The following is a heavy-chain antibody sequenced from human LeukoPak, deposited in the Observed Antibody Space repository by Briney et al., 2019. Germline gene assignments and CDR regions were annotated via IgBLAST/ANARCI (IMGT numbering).Heavy chain of an antibody. Sequence: GGSLRLSCAASGFTFSSYAMSWVRQAPGKGLEWVSAISGSGGSTYYADTVKGRFTISRENAKNSLSLQMNSLKTEDTAVYYCVRTESSGLHVFDMWGQGTKVTVSS. CDR3: VRTESSGLHVFDM. CDR2: ISGSGGST. V-gene: IGHV3-23*01. CDR1: GFTFSSYA. D-gene: IGHD3-22*01. J-gene: IGHJ3*02.